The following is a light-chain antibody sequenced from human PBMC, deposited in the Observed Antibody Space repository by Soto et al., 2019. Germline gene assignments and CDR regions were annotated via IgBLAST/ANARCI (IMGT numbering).Light chain of an antibody. CDR3: QQYNDWPPKRT. Sequence: EVVMTQSPVTLSVSPGERATLSCRASQSITTNLAWYQQKPGQAPRILIYGASTRATGVPARFSGSGSGTQFTLTISSLQSEDFALYYCQQYNDWPPKRTFGQGTRVDFK. CDR1: QSITTN. V-gene: IGKV3-15*01. CDR2: GAS. J-gene: IGKJ1*01.